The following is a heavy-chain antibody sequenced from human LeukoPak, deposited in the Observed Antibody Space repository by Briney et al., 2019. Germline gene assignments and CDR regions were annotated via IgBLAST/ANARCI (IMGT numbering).Heavy chain of an antibody. CDR3: ARGPQLWYYFDY. CDR2: ISSSSSYT. CDR1: GFTFSDYY. J-gene: IGHJ4*02. Sequence: GGSLRLSCAASGFTFSDYYMSWIRQAPGKGLEWVSYISSSSSYTNYADSVRGRFTISRDNAKNSLYLQMNSLRAEDTAVYYCARGPQLWYYFDYWGQGTLVTVSS. V-gene: IGHV3-11*06. D-gene: IGHD5-18*01.